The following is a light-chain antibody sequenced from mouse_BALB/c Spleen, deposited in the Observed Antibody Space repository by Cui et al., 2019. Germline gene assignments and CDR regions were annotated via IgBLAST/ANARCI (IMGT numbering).Light chain of an antibody. J-gene: IGKJ4*01. Sequence: DIKITQSPSSMYASLGERVTITCKASQDINSYLSWFQQKPGKSPKTLIYRANRLVDGVPSRFSGSGSGQDYSLTISSLEYEEMGIYYCLQYDEFPFTFGSGTKLEIK. CDR3: LQYDEFPFT. CDR2: RAN. V-gene: IGKV14-111*01. CDR1: QDINSY.